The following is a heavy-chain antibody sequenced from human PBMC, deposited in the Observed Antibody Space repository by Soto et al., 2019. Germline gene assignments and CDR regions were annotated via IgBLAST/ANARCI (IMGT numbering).Heavy chain of an antibody. CDR2: IKNRANSYIT. D-gene: IGHD3-10*01. CDR3: TRAPSYYASGSDY. J-gene: IGHJ4*02. Sequence: EVQLVESGGGLVKPGGSLRLSCAASGLTFTNAWMCWVRQAPGKGLEWVGRIKNRANSYITEYAASVKGRFTISRDDSKNSLYLQMNSLKTEDTAMYYCTRAPSYYASGSDYWGQGTLVTVSS. V-gene: IGHV3-72*01. CDR1: GLTFTNAW.